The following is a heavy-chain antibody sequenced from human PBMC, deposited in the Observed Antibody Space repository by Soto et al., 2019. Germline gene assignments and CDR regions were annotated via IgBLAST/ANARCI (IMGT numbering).Heavy chain of an antibody. CDR3: ARGANSGYDYRAFDI. V-gene: IGHV4-30-2*01. CDR1: GGSITSGGHS. CDR2: IYHSGTT. D-gene: IGHD5-12*01. J-gene: IGHJ3*02. Sequence: PSETLSLTCAVSGGSITSGGHSWSWIRQPPGKGLEWIGYIYHSGTTFYSPSLKSRVTISVDRSKNQFSLKLSSVTAADTAVYYCARGANSGYDYRAFDIWGQGXLVTVSS.